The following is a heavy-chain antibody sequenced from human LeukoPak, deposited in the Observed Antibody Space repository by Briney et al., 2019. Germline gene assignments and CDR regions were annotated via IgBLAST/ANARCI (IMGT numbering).Heavy chain of an antibody. V-gene: IGHV7-4-1*02. J-gene: IGHJ6*03. D-gene: IGHD3-3*01. CDR1: GYTLSNYA. Sequence: GASVKVSCKASGYTLSNYAINWVRQAPGQGLELMGWINTNTGDPTYAQGFRGRSFFSVDTSVNTAYLQMTSLKAEDTAVYYCARAKYYDSWTGHRYYYMDVWGKGTTVTISS. CDR3: ARAKYYDSWTGHRYYYMDV. CDR2: INTNTGDP.